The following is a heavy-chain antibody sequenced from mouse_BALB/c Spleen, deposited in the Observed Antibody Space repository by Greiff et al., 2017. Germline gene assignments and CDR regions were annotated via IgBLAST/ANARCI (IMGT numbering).Heavy chain of an antibody. V-gene: IGHV5-6-3*01. D-gene: IGHD1-2*01. CDR2: INSNGGST. CDR1: GFTFSSYG. CDR3: AREGLLRLSRAMDY. Sequence: EVMLVESGGGLVQPGGSLKLSCAASGFTFSSYGMSWVRQTPDKRLELVATINSNGGSTYYPDSVKGRFTISRDNAKNTLYLQMSSLKSEDTAMYYCAREGLLRLSRAMDYWGQGTSVTVSS. J-gene: IGHJ4*01.